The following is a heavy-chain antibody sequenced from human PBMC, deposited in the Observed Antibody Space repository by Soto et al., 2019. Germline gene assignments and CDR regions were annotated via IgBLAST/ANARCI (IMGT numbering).Heavy chain of an antibody. CDR3: AKESAYFAPGTWLSHYYYAMDD. CDR2: INNDGSHT. V-gene: IGHV3-74*01. J-gene: IGHJ6*02. D-gene: IGHD3-10*01. Sequence: GGSLRLSCAASGFTFSSYWMHWVRRSPGKGLLWVSHINNDGSHTTYADSVKGRFTISRDNAKNTLYLQMNSLRAEDTAVYYCAKESAYFAPGTWLSHYYYAMDDWGQGTTVSVTS. CDR1: GFTFSSYW.